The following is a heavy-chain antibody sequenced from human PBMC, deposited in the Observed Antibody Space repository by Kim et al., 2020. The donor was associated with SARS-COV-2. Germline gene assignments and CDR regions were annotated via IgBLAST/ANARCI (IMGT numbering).Heavy chain of an antibody. Sequence: NYNASLKSRVTITVDTSKIQFSLKRSSVPAADTAVYYCARATPHSSWYDYWGQGTLVTVSS. V-gene: IGHV4-34*01. J-gene: IGHJ4*02. CDR3: ARATPHSSWYDY. D-gene: IGHD6-13*01.